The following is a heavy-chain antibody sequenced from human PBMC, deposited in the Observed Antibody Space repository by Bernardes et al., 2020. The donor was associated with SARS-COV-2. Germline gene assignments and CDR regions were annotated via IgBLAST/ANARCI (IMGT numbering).Heavy chain of an antibody. CDR1: GYSFTSWW. D-gene: IGHD6-13*01. J-gene: IGHJ6*02. Sequence: GGSLSLSCKGSGYSFTSWWIGWVRQKPGNGLEWMGIIYPADYDTKYSPTLQGQVTISADKSISTAYLQLSSLKASDTAIYYCARHLRYSSSWYYYYGMDVWGQGTTVTVSS. CDR2: IYPADYDT. CDR3: ARHLRYSSSWYYYYGMDV. V-gene: IGHV5-51*01.